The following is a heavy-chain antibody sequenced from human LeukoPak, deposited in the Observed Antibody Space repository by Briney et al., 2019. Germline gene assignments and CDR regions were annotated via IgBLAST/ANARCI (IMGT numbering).Heavy chain of an antibody. J-gene: IGHJ5*02. CDR3: KGGYCSGGTCYIRGFDP. CDR2: IIPSFGTA. V-gene: IGHV1-69*01. Sequence: SVKVSCKASGGTFSNYAISWMRQAPGQGREWMGGIIPSFGTANYAQKFEGRVNITADESTNIAYMELRSLRSEDAAVYCAKGGYCSGGTCYIRGFDPWGQGTLVTVSS. CDR1: GGTFSNYA. D-gene: IGHD2-15*01.